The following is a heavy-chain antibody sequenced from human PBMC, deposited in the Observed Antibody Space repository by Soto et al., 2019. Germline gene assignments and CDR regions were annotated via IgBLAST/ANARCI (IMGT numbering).Heavy chain of an antibody. V-gene: IGHV1-8*01. Sequence: ASVKVSCKASGYTFTSYDISWLRQATGQGLEWMGWMNPNNGNTDYAPKFQGRVTMTMNTSIGTAYMELSSLRSEDTAVYYCARSPRNYYALGSYSYFRHWGQGTLVTVSS. CDR1: GYTFTSYD. D-gene: IGHD3-10*01. J-gene: IGHJ1*01. CDR3: ARSPRNYYALGSYSYFRH. CDR2: MNPNNGNT.